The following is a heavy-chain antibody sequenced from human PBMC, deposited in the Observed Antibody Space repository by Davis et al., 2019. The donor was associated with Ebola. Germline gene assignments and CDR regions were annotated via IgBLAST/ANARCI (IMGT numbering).Heavy chain of an antibody. CDR2: INAGNGNT. CDR1: GYTFTGYY. CDR3: AIPRLWSGSMDV. Sequence: ASVKVSCKASGYTFTGYYMHWVRQAPGQRLEWMGWINAGNGNTKYSQNFQGRVIITRDTSASTAYMELSSLRSEDTAVYYCAIPRLWSGSMDVWGQGTTVTVSS. V-gene: IGHV1/OR15-3*02. D-gene: IGHD3-3*01. J-gene: IGHJ6*02.